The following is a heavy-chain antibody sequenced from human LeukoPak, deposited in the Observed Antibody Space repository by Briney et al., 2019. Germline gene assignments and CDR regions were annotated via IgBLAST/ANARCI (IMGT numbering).Heavy chain of an antibody. CDR1: DGSISSSRYY. V-gene: IGHV4-39*01. Sequence: SETLSLTCIVSDGSISSSRYYWGWIRQPPGKGLEGIGRIYYSGNTNYNPSLKSRITISVDTSNNQFSLKLSSLTAADTAVYYCASGDYLWGSYLGYWGQGTLVTVSS. J-gene: IGHJ4*02. D-gene: IGHD3-16*02. CDR2: IYYSGNT. CDR3: ASGDYLWGSYLGY.